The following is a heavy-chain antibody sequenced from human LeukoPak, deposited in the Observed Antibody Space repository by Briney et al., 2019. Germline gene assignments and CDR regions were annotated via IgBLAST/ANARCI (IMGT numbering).Heavy chain of an antibody. J-gene: IGHJ4*02. D-gene: IGHD1-26*01. Sequence: GGSLRLSCAASGFTFSRYSMSWVRQAPGKGLEWVANIKQDGSEKYYVDSVKGRFTISRDNAKNSLYLQMNSLRAEDTAVYYCAKSSGFSGRYYFDYWGQGTLVTVSS. CDR1: GFTFSRYS. CDR2: IKQDGSEK. CDR3: AKSSGFSGRYYFDY. V-gene: IGHV3-7*01.